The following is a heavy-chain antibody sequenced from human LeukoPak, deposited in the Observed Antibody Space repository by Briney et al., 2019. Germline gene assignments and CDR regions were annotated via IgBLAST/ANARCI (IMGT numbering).Heavy chain of an antibody. J-gene: IGHJ4*02. V-gene: IGHV1-69*05. CDR3: ATPRNYDILTRFFYFDY. Sequence: SVKVSCKASVGTFSSYAISWVRQAPGQGLEWMGRIIPIFGTANYAQKFQGRVTITTDESTSTAYMELSSLRSEDTAVYYCATPRNYDILTRFFYFDYWGQGTLVTVSS. CDR2: IIPIFGTA. D-gene: IGHD3-9*01. CDR1: VGTFSSYA.